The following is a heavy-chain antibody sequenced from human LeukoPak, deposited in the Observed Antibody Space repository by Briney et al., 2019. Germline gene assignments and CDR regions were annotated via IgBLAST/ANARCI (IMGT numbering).Heavy chain of an antibody. CDR3: AREGTGTGTTDY. D-gene: IGHD1-7*01. CDR2: IIPIFGTA. CDR1: GGTFSSYA. J-gene: IGHJ4*02. Sequence: ASVKVSCKASGGTFSSYAISWVRQAPGQGLEWMGGIIPIFGTANYAQKFQGRVTITADESTSTAYMELSSLRSEDTAVYYCAREGTGTGTTDYWGQGTLVTVSS. V-gene: IGHV1-69*13.